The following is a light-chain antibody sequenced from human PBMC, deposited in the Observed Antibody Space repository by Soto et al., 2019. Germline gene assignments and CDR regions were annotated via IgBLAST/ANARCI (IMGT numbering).Light chain of an antibody. CDR2: DAS. Sequence: EIVLTQSPATLSLSPGERATLSCRASQSVSSYLAWYQQKPGQAPRLLIYDASNSATGIPARVSGSGSGTDFTLTISSLEPEDFAVYYCQQRSNWPQYTFGQGTKLEIK. J-gene: IGKJ2*01. CDR3: QQRSNWPQYT. CDR1: QSVSSY. V-gene: IGKV3-11*01.